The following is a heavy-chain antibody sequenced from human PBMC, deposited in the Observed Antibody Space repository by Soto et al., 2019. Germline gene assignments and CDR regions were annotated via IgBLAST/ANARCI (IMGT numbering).Heavy chain of an antibody. V-gene: IGHV3-30-3*01. J-gene: IGHJ4*02. D-gene: IGHD3-16*01. CDR1: GFTFSSYA. CDR3: ERAYEGDYFDY. CDR2: ISYDGSNK. Sequence: QVQLVESGGGVVQPGRSLRLSCAASGFTFSSYAMHWVRQAPGKGLEWVAVISYDGSNKYYADSVKGRFTISRDNSKKTLYLQMISLRAEDTAVYSCERAYEGDYFDYWGQGTLVTVSS.